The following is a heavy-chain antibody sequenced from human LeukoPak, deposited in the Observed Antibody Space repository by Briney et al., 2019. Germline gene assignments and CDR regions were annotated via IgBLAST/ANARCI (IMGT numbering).Heavy chain of an antibody. CDR1: GYTFTSYY. CDR3: ARASLYSSSSVGY. J-gene: IGHJ4*02. CDR2: INPNSGGT. D-gene: IGHD6-6*01. Sequence: ASVKVSCKASGYTFTSYYMHWVRQAPGQGLEWMGWINPNSGGTNYAQKFQGRVTMTRDTSISTAYMELSRLRSDDTAVYYCARASLYSSSSVGYWGQGTLVTVSS. V-gene: IGHV1-2*02.